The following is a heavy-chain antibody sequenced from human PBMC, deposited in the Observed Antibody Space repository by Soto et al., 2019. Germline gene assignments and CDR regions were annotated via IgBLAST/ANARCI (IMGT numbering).Heavy chain of an antibody. V-gene: IGHV4-39*01. CDR3: ASVLNYYDSSGYYYGGIDY. CDR1: GGSISSSSYY. CDR2: IYYSGST. J-gene: IGHJ4*02. Sequence: SETLSLTCTLSGGSISSSSYYWGWIRQPPGKGLEWIGSIYYSGSTYYNQSLKSRVTISVDTSKNQFSLKLSSVTAADTAVYYCASVLNYYDSSGYYYGGIDYWGQGTLVTVSS. D-gene: IGHD3-22*01.